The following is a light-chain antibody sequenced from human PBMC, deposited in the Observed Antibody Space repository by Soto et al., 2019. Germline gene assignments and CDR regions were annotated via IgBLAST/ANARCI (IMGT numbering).Light chain of an antibody. CDR1: SGHSSYI. CDR3: ETWKTNTVL. Sequence: QSVLTQSSSASASLGSSVKLTCTLSSGHSSYIIAWHQQQPGKAPRYLMKLEGGGAYKTGGVVPDRFSGSSSGPGRYLTISNLRTEDEAVYCCETWKTNTVLFGGGTKLTVL. V-gene: IGLV4-60*03. J-gene: IGLJ2*01. CDR2: LEGGGAY.